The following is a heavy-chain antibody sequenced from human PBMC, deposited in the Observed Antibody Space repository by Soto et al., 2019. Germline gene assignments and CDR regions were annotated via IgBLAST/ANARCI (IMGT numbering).Heavy chain of an antibody. CDR1: GFTFSSYW. V-gene: IGHV3-7*01. Sequence: GGSLRLSCAASGFTFSSYWMSWVRQAPGKGLEWVANIKPGGSEKWYVDSVKGRFTISRDNAKNSLHLQMNSLRAEDTAVYYCARDSSPYYDFWSGFYTYFDYWGQGALVTVSS. J-gene: IGHJ4*02. D-gene: IGHD3-3*01. CDR3: ARDSSPYYDFWSGFYTYFDY. CDR2: IKPGGSEK.